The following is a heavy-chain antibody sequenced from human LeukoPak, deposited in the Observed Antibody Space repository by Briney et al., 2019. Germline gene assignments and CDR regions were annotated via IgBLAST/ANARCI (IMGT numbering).Heavy chain of an antibody. V-gene: IGHV4-59*01. CDR3: ARAREWFDP. CDR2: IYYSGST. Sequence: SETLSLTCTVSGGPISSYYWSWIRQPPGKGLEWIGYIYYSGSTNYNPSLKSRVTISVDTSKNQFSLKLSFVTAADTAVYYCARAREWFDPWGQGTLATVSS. J-gene: IGHJ5*02. CDR1: GGPISSYY. D-gene: IGHD1-26*01.